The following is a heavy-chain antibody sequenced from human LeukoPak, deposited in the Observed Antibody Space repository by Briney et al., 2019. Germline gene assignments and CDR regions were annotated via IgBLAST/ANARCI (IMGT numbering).Heavy chain of an antibody. Sequence: SETLSLTCAVYGGSFSGYYWSWIRQPPGKGLEWIGYIYYSGSTNYNPSLKSRVTISVDTSKNQFSLKLSSVTAADTAVYYCATTGYCSGNSCYLNPIDYWGQGTLVTVSS. V-gene: IGHV4-59*01. J-gene: IGHJ4*02. D-gene: IGHD2-15*01. CDR3: ATTGYCSGNSCYLNPIDY. CDR2: IYYSGST. CDR1: GGSFSGYY.